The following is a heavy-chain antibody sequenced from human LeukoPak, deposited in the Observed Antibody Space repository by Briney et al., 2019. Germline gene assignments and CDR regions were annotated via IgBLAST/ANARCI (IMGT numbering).Heavy chain of an antibody. J-gene: IGHJ5*02. CDR3: ASLDIVATSP. Sequence: SETLSLTCAVYGGSFSGYYWSWNRQPPGKGLEWIGEINHSGSTNYNPSLKSRVTISVDTSKNQFSLKLSSVTAADTAVYYCASLDIVATSPWGQGTLVTVSS. D-gene: IGHD5-12*01. V-gene: IGHV4-34*01. CDR2: INHSGST. CDR1: GGSFSGYY.